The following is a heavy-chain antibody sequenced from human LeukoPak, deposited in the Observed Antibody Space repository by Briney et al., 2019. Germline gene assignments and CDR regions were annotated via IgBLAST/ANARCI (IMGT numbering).Heavy chain of an antibody. CDR1: GGSISSSSYF. D-gene: IGHD2-15*01. Sequence: PSETLSLTCTVSGGSISSSSYFWGWIRQTPGKGLEWIGSIYYTGNTYYNPSLKSRVTISVDTSKNQFSLKLSSVTAADTAVYYCASEVVVAAKGDYWGQGTLVTVSS. CDR2: IYYTGNT. CDR3: ASEVVVAAKGDY. J-gene: IGHJ4*02. V-gene: IGHV4-39*07.